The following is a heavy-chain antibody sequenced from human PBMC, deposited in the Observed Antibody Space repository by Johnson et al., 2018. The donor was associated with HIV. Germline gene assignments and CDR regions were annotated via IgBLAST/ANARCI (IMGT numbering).Heavy chain of an antibody. D-gene: IGHD5-24*01. CDR1: GFTFSSYG. Sequence: QVQLVESGGGVVQPGRSLGLSCAASGFTFSSYGMHWVRQAPGKGLDWVAVIWYDGGNRYYVDSVKGRFTISRDNSKNTLYLQMNSLRAEDTAVYYCARVGDGNNQGDDAFDIWGQGTMVTVSS. V-gene: IGHV3-33*01. CDR3: ARVGDGNNQGDDAFDI. CDR2: IWYDGGNR. J-gene: IGHJ3*02.